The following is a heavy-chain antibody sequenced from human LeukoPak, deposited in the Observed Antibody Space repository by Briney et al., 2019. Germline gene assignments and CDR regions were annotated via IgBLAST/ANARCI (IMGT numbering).Heavy chain of an antibody. CDR2: INPNSGGT. CDR3: ARASSGSYYLWDY. J-gene: IGHJ4*02. CDR1: GYTFTGYY. V-gene: IGHV1-2*02. Sequence: ASVKVSCKASGYTFTGYYMHWVRQAPGQGLEWMGWINPNSGGTNYAQKFQGRVTMTRDTSISTAYMELSRLRSDDTAVYYCARASSGSYYLWDYWGKGTLVTVSS. D-gene: IGHD1-26*01.